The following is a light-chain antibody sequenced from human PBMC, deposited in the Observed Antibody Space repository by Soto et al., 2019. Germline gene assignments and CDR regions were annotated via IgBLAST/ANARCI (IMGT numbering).Light chain of an antibody. CDR2: DVN. CDR3: SSYAGATNLV. J-gene: IGLJ2*01. Sequence: QSALTQPPSASGSPGQSVTISCTGTSSDVGAYNSVSWYQHYPGKAPKLLIYDVNKRPSGVPDRFSGSKSGNTASLTVSGLQAEDEADYYCSSYAGATNLVFGGGTKLTVL. CDR1: SSDVGAYNS. V-gene: IGLV2-8*01.